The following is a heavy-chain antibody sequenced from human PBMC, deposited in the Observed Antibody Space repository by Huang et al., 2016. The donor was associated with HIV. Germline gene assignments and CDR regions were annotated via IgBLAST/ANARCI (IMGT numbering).Heavy chain of an antibody. J-gene: IGHJ6*02. CDR3: ARMPTPSYYDTWSLSPVEEDFFYYNLDV. V-gene: IGHV4-34*02. D-gene: IGHD3-3*01. CDR1: GASFNTYY. CDR2: VKPGRSH. Sequence: QVRLEQWGQGLLKPSETLSLTCAVYGASFNTYYWSWVRPSPAKVLEWIVEVKPGRSHNYNPSLKSRVTMTVDTSKIQFSLKFRAMTAADAAIYYCARMPTPSYYDTWSLSPVEEDFFYYNLDVWGQGTPVSVSS.